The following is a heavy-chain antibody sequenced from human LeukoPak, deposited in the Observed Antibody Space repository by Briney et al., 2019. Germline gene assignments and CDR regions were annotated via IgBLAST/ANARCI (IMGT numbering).Heavy chain of an antibody. V-gene: IGHV3-21*01. CDR3: ARDIGEWFGERWAFDDY. D-gene: IGHD3-10*01. CDR2: ISSSGSYI. J-gene: IGHJ4*02. Sequence: PGGSLRLSCAASGFTFSTYSMNWVRQAPGKGLEWVSSISSSGSYIYYADSVKGRFTISRDNAKNSLYLQMNSLRAEDTAVYYRARDIGEWFGERWAFDDYWGQGTLVTVSS. CDR1: GFTFSTYS.